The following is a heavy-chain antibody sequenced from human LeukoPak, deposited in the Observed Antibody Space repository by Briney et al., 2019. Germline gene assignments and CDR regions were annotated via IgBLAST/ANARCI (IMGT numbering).Heavy chain of an antibody. CDR3: ARCIAGRTCPLDY. D-gene: IGHD6-6*01. CDR2: MNPNSGNT. CDR1: GYTFTSYD. Sequence: ASVKVSCKASGYTFTSYDINWVRRATGQGLEWMGWMNPNSGNTGYAQKFQGRVSLTRNTSINTAYTELNSLRSEDTAVYYCARCIAGRTCPLDYWGQGTLVTVSS. V-gene: IGHV1-8*03. J-gene: IGHJ4*02.